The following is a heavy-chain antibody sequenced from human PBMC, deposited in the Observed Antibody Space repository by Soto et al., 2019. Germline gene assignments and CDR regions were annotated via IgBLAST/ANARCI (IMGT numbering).Heavy chain of an antibody. CDR1: GFTFSSYA. CDR2: ISGSGGST. V-gene: IGHV3-23*01. D-gene: IGHD6-19*01. CDR3: ASRTSGWYFDY. Sequence: EVQLLESGGGLVQPGGSLRLSCTASGFTFSSYAMNWVRQAPGKGLEWVSVISGSGGSTYYADSVKGRFTISRDNSKNKLYLQMNSLRAEDTAVHYCASRTSGWYFDYWGQGTLVTVSS. J-gene: IGHJ4*02.